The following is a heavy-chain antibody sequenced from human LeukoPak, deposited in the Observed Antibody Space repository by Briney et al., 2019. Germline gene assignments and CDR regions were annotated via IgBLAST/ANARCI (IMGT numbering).Heavy chain of an antibody. CDR3: ARDRLKYCSGGSCYDAFDI. Sequence: SVKVSCKASGGTFSSYAISWVRQAPGQGLEWMGGIIPIFGTANYAQKFQGRVTITADESTSTAYMELSSLRSEDTAVYYCARDRLKYCSGGSCYDAFDIWGQGTMVTVSS. J-gene: IGHJ3*02. V-gene: IGHV1-69*01. D-gene: IGHD2-15*01. CDR1: GGTFSSYA. CDR2: IIPIFGTA.